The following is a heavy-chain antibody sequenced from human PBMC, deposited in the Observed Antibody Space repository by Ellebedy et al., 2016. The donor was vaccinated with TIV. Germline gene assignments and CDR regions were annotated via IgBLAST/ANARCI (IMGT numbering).Heavy chain of an antibody. D-gene: IGHD4-17*01. CDR2: IKQDGSET. CDR1: GFTFSSYW. V-gene: IGHV3-7*03. CDR3: ARLQMTTTFNWFDP. J-gene: IGHJ5*02. Sequence: GGSLRLXXAASGFTFSSYWMSWVRQAPGKGLEWVANIKQDGSETYYVDSVKGRFTISRDNAKNSLYLQMNSLRAEDTAVYYCARLQMTTTFNWFDPWGQGTLVTVSS.